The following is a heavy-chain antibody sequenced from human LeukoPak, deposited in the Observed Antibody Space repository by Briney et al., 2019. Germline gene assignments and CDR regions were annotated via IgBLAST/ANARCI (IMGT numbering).Heavy chain of an antibody. V-gene: IGHV4-4*07. Sequence: SETLSLTCTVSGGPTISYSWGWIRKPAGRGLEWIGRIYTSGSTNYNPSLKSRVTMSVDTSKNQFSLKLSSVTAADTAVYYCARGGGELPFDYWGQGTLVTVSS. CDR1: GGPTISYS. D-gene: IGHD1-26*01. J-gene: IGHJ4*02. CDR2: IYTSGST. CDR3: ARGGGELPFDY.